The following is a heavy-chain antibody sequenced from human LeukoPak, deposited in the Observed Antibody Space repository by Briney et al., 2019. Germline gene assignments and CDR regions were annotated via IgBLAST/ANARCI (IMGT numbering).Heavy chain of an antibody. D-gene: IGHD3-22*01. V-gene: IGHV4-39*01. CDR2: IYYSGST. CDR1: GGSISSSSYY. CDR3: ARHKRGARTYYYDSSGHEKAFDI. Sequence: SETLSLTCTVSGGSISSSSYYWGWIRQPPGKGLEWIGSIYYSGSTNYNPSLKSRVTISVDTSKNQFSLKLSSVTAADTAVYYCARHKRGARTYYYDSSGHEKAFDIWGQGTMVTVSS. J-gene: IGHJ3*02.